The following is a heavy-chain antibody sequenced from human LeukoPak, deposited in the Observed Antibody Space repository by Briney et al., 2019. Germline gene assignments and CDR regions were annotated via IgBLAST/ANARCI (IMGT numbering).Heavy chain of an antibody. Sequence: GGSLRLSCAASGFTFRSYWMSWVRQAPGKGLEWVANIKLDGSEKYYVDSVKGRFTISRDNAKNSLYLQMNSLRAEDTAVYYCARTTGTTFRWFDPWGQGTLVTVSS. CDR3: ARTTGTTFRWFDP. V-gene: IGHV3-7*01. CDR1: GFTFRSYW. J-gene: IGHJ5*02. CDR2: IKLDGSEK. D-gene: IGHD1-1*01.